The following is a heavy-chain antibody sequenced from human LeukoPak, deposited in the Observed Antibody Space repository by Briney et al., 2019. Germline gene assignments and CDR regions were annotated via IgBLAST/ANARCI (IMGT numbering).Heavy chain of an antibody. CDR3: ARRGSSWYAWFDP. D-gene: IGHD6-13*01. Sequence: ASVKVSCKASGYTFTAYEINWVRQATGQGLEWMGWMNPYNGNTGYAQKFQGRLTITRDTSMSTAYVELSSLRSEDTAVYYCARRGSSWYAWFDPWGQGTLVTVSS. V-gene: IGHV1-8*03. CDR2: MNPYNGNT. J-gene: IGHJ5*02. CDR1: GYTFTAYE.